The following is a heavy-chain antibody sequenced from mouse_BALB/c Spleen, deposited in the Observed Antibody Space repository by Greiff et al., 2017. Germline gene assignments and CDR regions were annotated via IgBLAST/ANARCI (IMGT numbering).Heavy chain of an antibody. J-gene: IGHJ3*01. CDR2: ISSGGSYT. V-gene: IGHV5-6*01. CDR3: ASTGSSAY. D-gene: IGHD1-1*01. Sequence: EVKLVESGGDLVKPGGSLKLSCAASGFTFSSYGMSWVRQTPDKRLEWVATISSGGSYTYYQDSVKGRFTISRDNATNTRYLQMSSLKPEDTAMYDCASTGSSAYGGKGTLVTVSA. CDR1: GFTFSSYG.